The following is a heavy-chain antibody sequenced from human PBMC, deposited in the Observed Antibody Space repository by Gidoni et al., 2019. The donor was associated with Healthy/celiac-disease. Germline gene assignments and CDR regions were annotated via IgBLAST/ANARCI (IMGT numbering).Heavy chain of an antibody. CDR3: ARDRVRYFDY. CDR2: IKQDGSEK. D-gene: IGHD3-3*01. Sequence: KGLEWVANIKQDGSEKYYVDSVKGRFTISRDNAKNSLYLQMNSLRAEDTAVYYYARDRVRYFDYWGQGTLVTVSS. J-gene: IGHJ4*02. V-gene: IGHV3-7*01.